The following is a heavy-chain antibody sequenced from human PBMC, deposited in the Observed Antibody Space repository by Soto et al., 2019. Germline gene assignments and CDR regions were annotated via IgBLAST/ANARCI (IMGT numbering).Heavy chain of an antibody. CDR1: GDSVSSNSAG. J-gene: IGHJ4*01. CDR3: ARGEQYSGRIFDY. D-gene: IGHD1-26*01. V-gene: IGHV6-1*01. Sequence: SQTLSLTCAITGDSVSSNSAGWSWVRQSPSRGLEWLGRTYYRSKWYYEYAVSVRGRSAINPDTSKNQYSLQLNSVTPEDTAVYFCARGEQYSGRIFDYWGQGTLVTV. CDR2: TYYRSKWYY.